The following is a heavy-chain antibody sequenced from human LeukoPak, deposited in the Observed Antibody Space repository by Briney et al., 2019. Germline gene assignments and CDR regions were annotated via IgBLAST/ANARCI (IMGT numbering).Heavy chain of an antibody. Sequence: GRSLRLSCAASGFTFSSHGMHWVRQAPGKGLEWGAVISYDGSNKYYADSVNGRFTISRDNSKNTLYLQMNSLRAEDTAVYYCAKGEEVVAATLPFFDYWGQGTLVTVSS. J-gene: IGHJ4*02. D-gene: IGHD2-15*01. CDR3: AKGEEVVAATLPFFDY. CDR1: GFTFSSHG. V-gene: IGHV3-30*18. CDR2: ISYDGSNK.